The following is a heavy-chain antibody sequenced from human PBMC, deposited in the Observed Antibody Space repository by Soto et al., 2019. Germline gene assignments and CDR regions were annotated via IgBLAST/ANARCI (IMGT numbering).Heavy chain of an antibody. J-gene: IGHJ4*02. Sequence: ASVKVSCKASGYTFTSYYMHWVRQAPGQGLEWMGIINPSGGSTSYAQKFQGRVTMTRDTSTSTVYMELSSLRSEDTAVYYCSRDPLNGYCSSTSCYFDYWGQGTLVTVSS. CDR2: INPSGGST. D-gene: IGHD2-2*01. CDR1: GYTFTSYY. CDR3: SRDPLNGYCSSTSCYFDY. V-gene: IGHV1-46*01.